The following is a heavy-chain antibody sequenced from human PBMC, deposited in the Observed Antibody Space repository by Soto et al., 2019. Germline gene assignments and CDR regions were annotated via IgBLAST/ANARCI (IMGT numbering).Heavy chain of an antibody. Sequence: SVKVSCKASGGTFSSYAISWVRQAPGQGLEWMGGIIPIFGTANYAQKFQGRVTITADESTSTAYMELSSLRSEDTAVYYCASITGTTDYYYYGMDVWGQGTTVTVSS. D-gene: IGHD1-7*01. CDR1: GGTFSSYA. J-gene: IGHJ6*02. CDR2: IIPIFGTA. CDR3: ASITGTTDYYYYGMDV. V-gene: IGHV1-69*13.